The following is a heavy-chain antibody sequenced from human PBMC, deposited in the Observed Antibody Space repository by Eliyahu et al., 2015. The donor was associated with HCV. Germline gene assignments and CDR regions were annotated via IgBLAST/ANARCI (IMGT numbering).Heavy chain of an antibody. CDR1: GFTFSNAW. V-gene: IGHV3-15*07. D-gene: IGHD3-10*01. Sequence: EVQLVESGGGLVKPGGSLRLSCAASGFTFSNAWMNWFRQAPGKGLGWVGRIKSKTDGGTTDYAAPVKGRFTISRDDSKNTLYLQMNSLKTEDTAVYYCTTDHITMVRGVISHYYYYGMDVWGQGTTVTVSS. CDR2: IKSKTDGGTT. J-gene: IGHJ6*02. CDR3: TTDHITMVRGVISHYYYYGMDV.